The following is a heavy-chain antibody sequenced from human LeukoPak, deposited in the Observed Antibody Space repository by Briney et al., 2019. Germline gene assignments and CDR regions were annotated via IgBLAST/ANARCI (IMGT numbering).Heavy chain of an antibody. CDR1: GGSFSGYY. J-gene: IGHJ4*02. CDR3: ARGKRPYDYVWGSYRSYYFDY. Sequence: SETLSLTCAVYGGSFSGYYWSWIRQPPGKGLEWIGEINHSGSTNYNPSLKSRVTISVDTSKNQFSLKLSSVTAADTAVYYCARGKRPYDYVWGSYRSYYFDYWGQGTLVTVSS. V-gene: IGHV4-34*01. CDR2: INHSGST. D-gene: IGHD3-16*02.